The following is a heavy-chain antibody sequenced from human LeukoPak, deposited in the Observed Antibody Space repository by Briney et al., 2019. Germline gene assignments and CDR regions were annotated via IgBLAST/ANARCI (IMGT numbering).Heavy chain of an antibody. J-gene: IGHJ4*02. CDR1: GFTFSSYA. V-gene: IGHV3-23*01. CDR2: ISGSGGST. D-gene: IGHD5-18*01. CDR3: AKEGNVDTAMVTVDFDY. Sequence: GGSLRLSCAASGFTFSSYAMSWVRQAPGKGLEWVSAISGSGGSTYYADSVKGRFTISRDNSKNTLYLQMNSLRAEDTALYYCAKEGNVDTAMVTVDFDYWGQGTLVTVSS.